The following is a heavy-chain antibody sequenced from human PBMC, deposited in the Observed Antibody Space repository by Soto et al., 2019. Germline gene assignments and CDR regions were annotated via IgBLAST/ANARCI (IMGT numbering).Heavy chain of an antibody. Sequence: PGGSLRLSCSASGFIFRDFTMSWFRQAPGKGLEWVGYIRTKSYGETTTYAASVKDRFSISRDDSKSFAYLQMNSLKAEDTAVYYCSRDCLGQLPDWGQGTLVTVSS. V-gene: IGHV3-49*03. D-gene: IGHD1-1*01. CDR1: GFIFRDFT. J-gene: IGHJ1*01. CDR2: IRTKSYGETT. CDR3: SRDCLGQLPD.